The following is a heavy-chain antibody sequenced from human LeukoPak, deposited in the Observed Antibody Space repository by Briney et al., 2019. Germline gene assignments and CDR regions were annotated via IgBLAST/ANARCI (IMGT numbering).Heavy chain of an antibody. CDR2: ISYDGRNQ. Sequence: TGRSLRLSCAASGFTFSTYGMHWVRQAPGKGLEWVAGISYDGRNQYYGDSVQGRLPISRDNSKNTLYLQINSLRTEDTALYYCAKDRLSTSGYHFDYWGQGTLVTVSS. CDR3: AKDRLSTSGYHFDY. V-gene: IGHV3-30*18. J-gene: IGHJ4*02. D-gene: IGHD2-2*01. CDR1: GFTFSTYG.